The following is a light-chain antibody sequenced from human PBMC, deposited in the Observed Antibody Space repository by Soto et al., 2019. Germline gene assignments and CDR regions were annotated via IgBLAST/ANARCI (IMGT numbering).Light chain of an antibody. V-gene: IGKV1-5*03. J-gene: IGKJ2*01. CDR3: QQYDSHPMYT. CDR1: QNIVNW. CDR2: KTS. Sequence: DLQMTQSPSTLSASVGDRVTITCRARQNIVNWLAWYQQKPGKAPNLLIYKTSTLQRGVPSRFSGSRSGTQFTLTISSLQPDDFATYYCQQYDSHPMYTFGQGTKVEI.